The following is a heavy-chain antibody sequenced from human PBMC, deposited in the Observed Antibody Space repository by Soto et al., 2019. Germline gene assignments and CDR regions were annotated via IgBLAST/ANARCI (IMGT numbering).Heavy chain of an antibody. Sequence: ASVKVSCKASGYTFAGYYMHWVRQAPGQGLEWMGWINPNSGGTNYAQKFQGRVTMTRDTSISTAYMELSRLRSDDTAVYYCARDREYSSSYIDYWGQGTRVTLXS. CDR3: ARDREYSSSYIDY. J-gene: IGHJ4*02. V-gene: IGHV1-2*02. CDR1: GYTFAGYY. D-gene: IGHD6-6*01. CDR2: INPNSGGT.